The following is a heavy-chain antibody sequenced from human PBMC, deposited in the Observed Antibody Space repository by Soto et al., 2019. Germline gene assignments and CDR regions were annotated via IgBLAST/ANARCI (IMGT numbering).Heavy chain of an antibody. CDR1: GFAFNRFG. Sequence: QVQLVESGGGVVRPGRSLRLSCAASGFAFNRFGVHWVRQAPGKGLEWVAVIWYDESNKFYADSVKGRFSISRDNSKNTLELQMSSLRAEDTAVYYCVRDDGVAAAGPYYYYAMDVWGQGTTVIVSS. V-gene: IGHV3-33*01. CDR2: IWYDESNK. D-gene: IGHD6-13*01. J-gene: IGHJ6*02. CDR3: VRDDGVAAAGPYYYYAMDV.